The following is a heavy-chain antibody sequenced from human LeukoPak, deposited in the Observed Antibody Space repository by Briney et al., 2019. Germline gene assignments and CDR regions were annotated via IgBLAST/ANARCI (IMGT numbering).Heavy chain of an antibody. D-gene: IGHD6-6*01. Sequence: GGSLRLSCAASGFTFSNYAMSWVRQAPGKGLQWVSGISGSGGDTYYADSVKGRFTISRDNSKNPLYLQMNSLRAADTAVYYCARDLYSSSYRDYWGQGTLVTVSS. V-gene: IGHV3-23*01. CDR2: ISGSGGDT. J-gene: IGHJ4*02. CDR1: GFTFSNYA. CDR3: ARDLYSSSYRDY.